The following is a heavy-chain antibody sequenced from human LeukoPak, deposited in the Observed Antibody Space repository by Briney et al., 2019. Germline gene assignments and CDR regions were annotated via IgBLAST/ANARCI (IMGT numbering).Heavy chain of an antibody. D-gene: IGHD1-26*01. CDR3: ARDPSGANWLDP. CDR1: GYSFTDFP. V-gene: IGHV7-4-1*02. Sequence: ASVKVSCKASGYSFTDFPMNWLRQAPGQGLEWMGWISTNTGNPTYAQGFTGRFVFSLDTSVTTAYLQISSLEAGDTAVYYCARDPSGANWLDPWGQGTLVTVSS. J-gene: IGHJ5*02. CDR2: ISTNTGNP.